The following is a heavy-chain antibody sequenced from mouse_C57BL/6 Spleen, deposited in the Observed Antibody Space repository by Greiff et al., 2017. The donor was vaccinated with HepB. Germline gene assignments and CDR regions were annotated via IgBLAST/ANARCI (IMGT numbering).Heavy chain of an antibody. CDR2: ISSGGSYT. Sequence: EVKLVESGGDLVKPGGSLKLSCAASGFTFSSYGMSWVRQTPDKRLEWVATISSGGSYTYYPDSVKGRFTISRDNAKNTLYLQMSSLKSEDTAIYYCARQGAGYYAMDYWGQGTSVTVSS. J-gene: IGHJ4*01. D-gene: IGHD3-2*02. V-gene: IGHV5-6*01. CDR3: ARQGAGYYAMDY. CDR1: GFTFSSYG.